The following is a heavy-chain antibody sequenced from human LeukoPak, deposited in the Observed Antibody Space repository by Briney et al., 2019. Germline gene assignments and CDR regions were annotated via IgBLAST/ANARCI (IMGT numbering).Heavy chain of an antibody. D-gene: IGHD3-3*01. CDR1: GGSISSGDYY. Sequence: SETLSLTCTVSGGSISSGDYYWSWIRQPPGKGLEWIGYIYNNGRTYYNPSLKSRVSISIDTSKNQFSLKLTSVTAADTAVYFCARGFSYWGQGTLVTVSS. CDR3: ARGFSY. J-gene: IGHJ4*02. CDR2: IYNNGRT. V-gene: IGHV4-30-4*01.